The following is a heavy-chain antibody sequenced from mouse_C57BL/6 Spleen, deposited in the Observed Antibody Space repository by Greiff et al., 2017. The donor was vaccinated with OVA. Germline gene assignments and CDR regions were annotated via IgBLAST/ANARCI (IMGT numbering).Heavy chain of an antibody. CDR3: ARSAPGNWDDY. D-gene: IGHD4-1*01. V-gene: IGHV1-80*01. J-gene: IGHJ2*01. CDR2: IYPGDGDT. CDR1: GYAFSSYW. Sequence: QVQLQQSGAELVKPGASVKISCKASGYAFSSYWMNWVKQRPGKGLEWIGQIYPGDGDTNYNGKFKGKATLTADKSSSTAYMQLSSLTSEDSAVYFCARSAPGNWDDYWGQGTTLTVSS.